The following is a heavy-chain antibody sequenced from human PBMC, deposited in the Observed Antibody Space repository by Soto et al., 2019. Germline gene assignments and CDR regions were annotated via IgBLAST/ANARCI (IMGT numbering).Heavy chain of an antibody. CDR3: ARSIVVVTALDY. V-gene: IGHV1-3*01. CDR1: GYTFTSYA. Sequence: QVQLVQSGAEVKKPGASVKVSCKASGYTFTSYAMHWVRQAPGQRLEWMGWINAGNGNTKYSQTFQGRVTITRDTSASTAYMELSSLRSEDTAVYYCARSIVVVTALDYGGQGTRVPVSS. J-gene: IGHJ4*02. CDR2: INAGNGNT. D-gene: IGHD2-21*02.